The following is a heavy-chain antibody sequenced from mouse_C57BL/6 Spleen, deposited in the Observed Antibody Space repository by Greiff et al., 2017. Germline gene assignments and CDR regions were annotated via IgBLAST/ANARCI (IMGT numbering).Heavy chain of an antibody. D-gene: IGHD1-1*01. Sequence: QVQLQQPGAELVRPGSSVKLSCKASGYTFTSYWMHWVKQRPIQGLEWIGNIYPSDSETHYNQKFKDKATLTVDKSSSTAYMQLSSLTSEDSAVYYCARSEDYGSSHWYFDVWGTGTTVTVSS. CDR2: IYPSDSET. V-gene: IGHV1-52*01. CDR1: GYTFTSYW. CDR3: ARSEDYGSSHWYFDV. J-gene: IGHJ1*03.